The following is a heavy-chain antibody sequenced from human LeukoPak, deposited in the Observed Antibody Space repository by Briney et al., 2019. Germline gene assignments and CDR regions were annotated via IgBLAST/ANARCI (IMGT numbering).Heavy chain of an antibody. Sequence: PGGSLRLSCAASGFTFNNAWMSCVRQAPGKGLEWVSVIYSGGSTYYADSVKGRFTISRDNSKNTLYLQMNSLRAEDTAVYYCARRPAAKYYYYGMDVWGQGTTVTVSS. CDR3: ARRPAAKYYYYGMDV. V-gene: IGHV3-53*01. J-gene: IGHJ6*02. CDR2: IYSGGST. CDR1: GFTFNNAW. D-gene: IGHD2-2*01.